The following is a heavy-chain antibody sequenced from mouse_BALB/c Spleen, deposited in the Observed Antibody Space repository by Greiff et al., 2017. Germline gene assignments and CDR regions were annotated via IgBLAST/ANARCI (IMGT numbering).Heavy chain of an antibody. Sequence: EVQLVESGGGLVKPGGSLKLSCAASGFTFSSYAMSWVRQTPEKRLEWVASISSGGSTYYPDSVKGRFTISRDNARNILYLQMSSLRSEDTAMYYCAREGYYGYLLDYWGQGTTLTVSS. CDR1: GFTFSSYA. D-gene: IGHD1-2*01. CDR2: ISSGGST. J-gene: IGHJ2*01. V-gene: IGHV5-6-5*01. CDR3: AREGYYGYLLDY.